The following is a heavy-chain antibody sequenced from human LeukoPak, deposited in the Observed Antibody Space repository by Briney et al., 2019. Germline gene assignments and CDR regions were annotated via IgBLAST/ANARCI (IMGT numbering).Heavy chain of an antibody. J-gene: IGHJ6*02. V-gene: IGHV4-34*01. D-gene: IGHD3-10*01. CDR2: INHSGST. CDR3: ARGGGGIILGDSEGMDV. Sequence: SETLSLTCAVYGGSFSGYYWSWIRQPPGKRLEWIGEINHSGSTNYNPSLKSRVTISVDTSKNQFSLKLSSVTAADTAVYYCARGGGGIILGDSEGMDVWGQGTTVTVSS. CDR1: GGSFSGYY.